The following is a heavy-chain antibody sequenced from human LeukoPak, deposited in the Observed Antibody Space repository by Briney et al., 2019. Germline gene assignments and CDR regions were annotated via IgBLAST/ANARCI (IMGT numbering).Heavy chain of an antibody. J-gene: IGHJ4*02. V-gene: IGHV3-23*01. CDR1: GFRFSDFA. D-gene: IGHD5-18*01. Sequence: GGSLRLSCVASGFRFSDFAMSWVRQAPGKGLEWVSGISDIGRATYYTDSVKGRCTISRDNSKNTVNLQLNNVRAEDTALYFCARHDSFIPFWGQGMQVTVSS. CDR3: ARHDSFIPF. CDR2: ISDIGRAT.